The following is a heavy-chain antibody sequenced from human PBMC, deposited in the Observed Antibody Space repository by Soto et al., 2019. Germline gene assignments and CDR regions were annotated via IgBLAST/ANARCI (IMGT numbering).Heavy chain of an antibody. Sequence: QVQQVESGGGVVQPGNSLRLSCAASGFTFSSYGMHWVRQAPGKGLEWVAVIWYDGSNKYYADSVKGRFTISRDNSKNTLYLQMNSLRAEDTAVYYCARDQQWLVRFYFDFWGQGTLVTVSS. V-gene: IGHV3-33*01. CDR1: GFTFSSYG. D-gene: IGHD6-19*01. CDR3: ARDQQWLVRFYFDF. J-gene: IGHJ4*02. CDR2: IWYDGSNK.